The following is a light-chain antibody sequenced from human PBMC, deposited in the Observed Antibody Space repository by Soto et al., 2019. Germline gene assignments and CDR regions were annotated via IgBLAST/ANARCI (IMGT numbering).Light chain of an antibody. V-gene: IGKV3-20*01. CDR1: QSVSSSY. Sequence: EIVLTQSPGTLSLSPGEGATLSCRASQSVSSSYLAWYQQKPGQAPRLLIYGASSRATGIPDRFSGSGSGTDFTLTINRLEHEDFAVYYCQQYDSSPLTLGPGTKVDIK. CDR3: QQYDSSPLT. CDR2: GAS. J-gene: IGKJ3*01.